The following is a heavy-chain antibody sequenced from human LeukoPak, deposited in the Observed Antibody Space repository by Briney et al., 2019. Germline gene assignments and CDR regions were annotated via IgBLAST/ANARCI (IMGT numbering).Heavy chain of an antibody. CDR1: GYTFTSYD. Sequence: ASVKVSCKTSGYTFTSYDIDWVRQATGQGLEWVGWTNPNTRKTGYSQSFQGRLTITSDTSVKTAYLELTSLTSEDTAVYYCAVGAFYFWSWGQGTLVAVSP. J-gene: IGHJ4*02. CDR3: AVGAFYFWS. V-gene: IGHV1-8*01. D-gene: IGHD1-26*01. CDR2: TNPNTRKT.